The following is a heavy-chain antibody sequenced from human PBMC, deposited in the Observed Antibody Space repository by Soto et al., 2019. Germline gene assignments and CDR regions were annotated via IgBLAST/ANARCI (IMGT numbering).Heavy chain of an antibody. V-gene: IGHV1-18*01. CDR1: GYTFSKYG. Sequence: GASVKVSCKASGYTFSKYGISWVRQAPGQGLEWMGWISAYSDNINYALKVQGRVTMTTDTSTSTAYMELRSLRSDDTAVYYCARSPDVLHYFNSGWFDPWGQGTLVTVSS. D-gene: IGHD3-9*01. J-gene: IGHJ5*02. CDR3: ARSPDVLHYFNSGWFDP. CDR2: ISAYSDNI.